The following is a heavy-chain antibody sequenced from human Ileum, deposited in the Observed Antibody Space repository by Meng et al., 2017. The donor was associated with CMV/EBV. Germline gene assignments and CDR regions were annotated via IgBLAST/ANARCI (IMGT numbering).Heavy chain of an antibody. J-gene: IGHJ4*02. CDR1: GFTFSSFE. CDR3: AREPPDRSSSSTSPVSDY. D-gene: IGHD2-2*01. V-gene: IGHV3-48*03. CDR2: ISRAATYT. Sequence: GESLRLSCAASGFTFSSFEMNWVRLAPGKGLEWVSYISRAATYTLYADSVEGRFTISRDDAKNSLYLQMNSLREEDTAIYYCAREPPDRSSSSTSPVSDYWGQGTLVTVSS.